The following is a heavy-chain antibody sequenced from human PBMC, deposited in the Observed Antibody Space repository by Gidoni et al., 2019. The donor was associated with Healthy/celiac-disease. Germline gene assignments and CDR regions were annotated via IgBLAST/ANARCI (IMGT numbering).Heavy chain of an antibody. J-gene: IGHJ4*02. Sequence: QVQLVESGGGVVQPGRSLRLSCAASGFTFSSYGMHWVRQAPGKGLEWVAVIWYDGSNKYYADSVKGRFTISRDNSKNTLYLQMNSLRAEDTAVYYCARDSGSVRYYFDYWGQGTLVTVSS. CDR2: IWYDGSNK. CDR1: GFTFSSYG. D-gene: IGHD5-12*01. V-gene: IGHV3-33*01. CDR3: ARDSGSVRYYFDY.